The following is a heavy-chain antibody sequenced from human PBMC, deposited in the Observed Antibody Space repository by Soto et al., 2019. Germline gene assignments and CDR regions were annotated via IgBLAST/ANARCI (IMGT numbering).Heavy chain of an antibody. J-gene: IGHJ6*02. CDR3: AKAGPDWNYGGMDV. D-gene: IGHD1-1*01. V-gene: IGHV3-30*18. Sequence: GGSLRLSCAASGFTFSSYGMHWVRQAPGKGLEWVAVISYDGSNKYYADSVKGRFTISRDNSKNTLYLQMNSLRAEDTAVYYCAKAGPDWNYGGMDVWGQGTTVTVSS. CDR1: GFTFSSYG. CDR2: ISYDGSNK.